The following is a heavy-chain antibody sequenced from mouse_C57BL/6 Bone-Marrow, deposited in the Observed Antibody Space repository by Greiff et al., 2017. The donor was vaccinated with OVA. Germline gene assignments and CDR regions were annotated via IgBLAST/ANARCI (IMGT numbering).Heavy chain of an antibody. V-gene: IGHV1-15*01. CDR3: TRALYYGTPYYFDY. CDR2: IDPETGGT. D-gene: IGHD1-1*01. Sequence: VKLQESGAELVRPGASVTLSCKASGYTFTDYEMHWVKQTPVHGLEWIGAIDPETGGTAYNQKFKGKAILTADKSSSTAYMELRSLTSEDSAVYYCTRALYYGTPYYFDYWGQGTTLTVSS. J-gene: IGHJ2*01. CDR1: GYTFTDYE.